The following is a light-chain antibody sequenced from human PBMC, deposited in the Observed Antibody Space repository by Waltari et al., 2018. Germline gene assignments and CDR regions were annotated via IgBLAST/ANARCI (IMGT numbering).Light chain of an antibody. CDR1: QDIRNY. J-gene: IGKJ1*01. CDR3: QQYKDLPRT. V-gene: IGKV1-33*01. CDR2: DAF. Sequence: IQMTQSPSSISASVGARVPVTCQASQDIRNYLSWYQQKPRTAPKLLIYDAFNLQTGVPSRFSGSASGTDFTFTISSLQPEDIATYYCQQYKDLPRTFGQGTKVEVK.